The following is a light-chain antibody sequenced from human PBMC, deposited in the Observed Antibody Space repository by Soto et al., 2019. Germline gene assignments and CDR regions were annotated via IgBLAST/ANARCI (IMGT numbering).Light chain of an antibody. CDR1: QSVGSN. J-gene: IGKJ4*01. Sequence: EIVMTQSPATLSVSPGEEATLSCRAGQSVGSNLAWYQQKPGQAPRLLIYGASTRATGVPARFSGSGSGTEFTLTISSLQSEDFAVYYCQQYEDWPPQLTFGGGTKVEIK. V-gene: IGKV3-15*01. CDR2: GAS. CDR3: QQYEDWPPQLT.